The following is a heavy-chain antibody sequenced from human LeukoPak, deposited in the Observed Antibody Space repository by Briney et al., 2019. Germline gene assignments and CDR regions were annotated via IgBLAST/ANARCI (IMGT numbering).Heavy chain of an antibody. J-gene: IGHJ4*02. CDR2: INHSGST. D-gene: IGHD1-20*01. V-gene: IGHV4-34*01. CDR3: AVNWNQYDY. CDR1: GGSFSGYY. Sequence: SETLSLTCAVYGGSFSGYYWSWIRQPPGKGLEWIGEINHSGSTNYNPSLKSRVTISVDTSKNQFPLKLSSVTAADTAVYYCAVNWNQYDYWGQGTLVTVSS.